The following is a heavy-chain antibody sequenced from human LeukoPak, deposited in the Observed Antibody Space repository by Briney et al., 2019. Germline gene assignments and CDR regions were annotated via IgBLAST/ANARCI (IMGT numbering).Heavy chain of an antibody. CDR2: IKQDGSEK. CDR1: GFTFSSYW. V-gene: IGHV3-7*03. CDR3: ARVTSGGRFDY. Sequence: GGSLRLSCAASGFTFSSYWMSWVRQAPGKGLEWVANIKQDGSEKYYVDSVKGRFTISRDNAKNSLYLQMNSLRAEDTALYYCARVTSGGRFDYWGQGTLVTVSS. D-gene: IGHD2-15*01. J-gene: IGHJ4*02.